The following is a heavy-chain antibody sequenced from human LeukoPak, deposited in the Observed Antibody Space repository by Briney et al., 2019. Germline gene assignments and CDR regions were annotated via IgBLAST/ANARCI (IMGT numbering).Heavy chain of an antibody. J-gene: IGHJ4*02. CDR3: ARDRAESGGDYYDSSGYYYLGY. CDR1: GYTFTSYG. Sequence: ASVKVSCKASGYTFTSYGISWVRQAPGQGLEWMGGIIPIFGTANYAQKFQGRVTITADESTSTAYMELSSLRSEDTAVYYCARDRAESGGDYYDSSGYYYLGYWGQGTLVTVSS. CDR2: IIPIFGTA. V-gene: IGHV1-69*13. D-gene: IGHD3-22*01.